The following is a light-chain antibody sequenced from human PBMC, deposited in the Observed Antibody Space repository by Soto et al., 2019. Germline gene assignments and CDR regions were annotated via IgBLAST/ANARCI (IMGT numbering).Light chain of an antibody. CDR3: QQRSHWPPIT. J-gene: IGKJ5*01. CDR2: GAS. CDR1: QSVSSNL. V-gene: IGKV3D-20*02. Sequence: EIVLTQSPGTLSLSPWERATLSCRASQSVSSNLLAWYQEKPGQAPRLLIYGASSRATGIPDRFRGSGSGTDFTLTISSLEPEDAGIYYCQQRSHWPPITFGQGTRL.